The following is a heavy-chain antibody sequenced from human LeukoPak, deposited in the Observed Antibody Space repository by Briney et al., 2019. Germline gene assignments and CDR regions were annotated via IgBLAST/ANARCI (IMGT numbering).Heavy chain of an antibody. J-gene: IGHJ4*02. CDR1: GFTFSSYG. Sequence: GGSLRLSCAASGFTFSSYGMHWVRQAPGKGLEWVGVISNDESKKYYADSVKGRFTISRDNSKNTLSLQVSSLRAEDTAVYYCAKDRYSYAFEYFESWGQGTLVTVSS. D-gene: IGHD3-16*01. CDR3: AKDRYSYAFEYFES. V-gene: IGHV3-30*18. CDR2: ISNDESKK.